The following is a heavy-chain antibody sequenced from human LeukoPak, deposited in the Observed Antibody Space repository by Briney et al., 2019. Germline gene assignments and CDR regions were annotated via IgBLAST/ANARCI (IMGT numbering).Heavy chain of an antibody. CDR3: AREYGFMTTVFHAFDI. D-gene: IGHD4-17*01. J-gene: IGHJ3*02. Sequence: SETLSLTCTVSGGSITSSSYYWGWVRHPPGKGLEWSGSVYYSGNTYYNPSLKSRVTISVDTSKKQFSLKLTSVTAADTAIYYCAREYGFMTTVFHAFDIWGQGTMVTVSS. CDR2: VYYSGNT. CDR1: GGSITSSSYY. V-gene: IGHV4-39*07.